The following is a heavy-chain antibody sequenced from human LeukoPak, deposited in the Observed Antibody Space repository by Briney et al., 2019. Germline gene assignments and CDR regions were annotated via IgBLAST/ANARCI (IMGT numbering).Heavy chain of an antibody. CDR1: GGTFSSYA. V-gene: IGHV1-69*04. CDR3: ARDEGSGSYYNYIYYYGMDV. CDR2: IIPILGIA. D-gene: IGHD3-10*01. Sequence: SVKVSCKASGGTFSSYAISCVRQAPGQGLEWMGRIIPILGIANYAQKFQGRVTITADKSTSTAYMELSSLRSEDTAVYYCARDEGSGSYYNYIYYYGMDVWGQGTTVTVSS. J-gene: IGHJ6*02.